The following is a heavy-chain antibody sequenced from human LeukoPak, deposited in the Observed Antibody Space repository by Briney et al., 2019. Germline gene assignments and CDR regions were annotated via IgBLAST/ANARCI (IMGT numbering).Heavy chain of an antibody. D-gene: IGHD3-22*01. Sequence: EASVKVSCKASGGTFSSYAISWVRQAPGQGLEWVGGIIPIFGTANYAQKFQGRVTITTDESTSTAYMELSSLRSEDTAVYYCARVVLGETYYYDSSGYLDYWGQGTLVTVSS. V-gene: IGHV1-69*05. CDR2: IIPIFGTA. CDR3: ARVVLGETYYYDSSGYLDY. J-gene: IGHJ4*02. CDR1: GGTFSSYA.